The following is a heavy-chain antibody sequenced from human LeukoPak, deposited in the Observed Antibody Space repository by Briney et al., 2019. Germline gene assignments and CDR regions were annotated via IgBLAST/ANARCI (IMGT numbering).Heavy chain of an antibody. V-gene: IGHV1-69*13. J-gene: IGHJ5*02. Sequence: GASVKVSCKASGYTFTSYDINWVRQAPGQGLEWMGGIIPIFGTANYAQKFQGRVTITADESTSTAYMELSSLRSEDTAVYYCARAGSSWEIDNWFDPWGQGTLVTVSS. D-gene: IGHD1-26*01. CDR3: ARAGSSWEIDNWFDP. CDR1: GYTFTSYD. CDR2: IIPIFGTA.